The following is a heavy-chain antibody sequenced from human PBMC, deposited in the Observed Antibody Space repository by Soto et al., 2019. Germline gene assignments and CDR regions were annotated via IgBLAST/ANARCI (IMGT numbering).Heavy chain of an antibody. Sequence: QVQLVESGGGVVQPGRSLRLSCAASGFTFSSYAMHWVRQAPGKGLEWVAVISYDGSNKYYADSVKGRFTISRDNSKNTLYLQMNSLRAEDTAVYYGARDRHDYGDSENWFDPWGQGTLVTVSS. J-gene: IGHJ5*02. CDR2: ISYDGSNK. CDR3: ARDRHDYGDSENWFDP. CDR1: GFTFSSYA. D-gene: IGHD4-17*01. V-gene: IGHV3-30-3*01.